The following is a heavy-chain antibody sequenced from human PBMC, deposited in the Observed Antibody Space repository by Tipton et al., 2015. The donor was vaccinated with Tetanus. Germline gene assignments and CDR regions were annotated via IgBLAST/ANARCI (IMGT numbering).Heavy chain of an antibody. CDR2: IFYNGRT. Sequence: TLSLTCNVSGDSMTDFYWSWIRQSPGKGLEWIAYIFYNGRTQSNPSLKSRVSISVDTAKNQSSLQLRSVTTADTAIYYCARTTRRWLHPDYWGQGTLVTVSS. V-gene: IGHV4-59*01. CDR3: ARTTRRWLHPDY. CDR1: GDSMTDFY. D-gene: IGHD6-19*01. J-gene: IGHJ4*02.